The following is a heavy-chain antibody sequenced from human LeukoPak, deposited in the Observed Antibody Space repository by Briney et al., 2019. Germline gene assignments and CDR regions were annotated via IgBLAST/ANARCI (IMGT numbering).Heavy chain of an antibody. CDR2: IIPIFGTA. D-gene: IGHD3-3*01. V-gene: IGHV1-69*01. J-gene: IGHJ3*02. CDR1: GGTFSSYA. Sequence: GSSVKVSCKASGGTFSSYAISWVRQAPGQGLEWMGGIIPIFGTANYAQKFQGRVTITADESMSTAYMELSSLRSEDTAVYYCARDLTTIFGVVSPHAFDIWGQGTMVTVSS. CDR3: ARDLTTIFGVVSPHAFDI.